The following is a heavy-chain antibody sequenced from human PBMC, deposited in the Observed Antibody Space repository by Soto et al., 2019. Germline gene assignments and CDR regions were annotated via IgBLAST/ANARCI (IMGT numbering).Heavy chain of an antibody. D-gene: IGHD3-9*01. CDR3: ATKVRYFDWGFGS. V-gene: IGHV1-69*13. Sequence: SVKVSCKASGGTFSNSAVVWVRQTPAQGLEWMGGIIPLFGRANYAQKFQDRVTITADESTTTAYMEVSSLRSEDTAVYFCATKVRYFDWGFGSWGQRTLVTVSS. CDR2: IIPLFGRA. CDR1: GGTFSNSA. J-gene: IGHJ4*02.